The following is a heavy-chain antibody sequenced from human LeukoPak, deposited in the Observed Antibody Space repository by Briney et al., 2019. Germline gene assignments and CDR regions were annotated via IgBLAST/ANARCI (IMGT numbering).Heavy chain of an antibody. CDR1: GASFNSDDQY. CDR3: SRGLDSRKLGY. D-gene: IGHD3-22*01. Sequence: PSETLSLTCTVSGASFNSDDQYWNWIRQSPGKGLEWIGSIHPSGMLYNNPSLESQVTMSRDTSKNQFSLNLNSVTAADTAAYFCSRGLDSRKLGYWGQGILVTVSS. CDR2: IHPSGML. J-gene: IGHJ4*02. V-gene: IGHV4-31*01.